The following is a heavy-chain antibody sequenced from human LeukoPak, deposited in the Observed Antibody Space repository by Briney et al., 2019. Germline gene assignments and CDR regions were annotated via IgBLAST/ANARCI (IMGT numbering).Heavy chain of an antibody. CDR3: ASRSSIWSGYQDTLYYFDS. D-gene: IGHD3-3*01. CDR2: IYYSGTT. J-gene: IGHJ4*02. Sequence: SETLSLTCTVSGGSIGRYYWSWIRQPPGKGLEWIGYIYYSGTTNYNPSLKSRVTISLDTSKNQFSLKVRSVTAADMAVYYCASRSSIWSGYQDTLYYFDSWGQGTLVTVSS. CDR1: GGSIGRYY. V-gene: IGHV4-59*01.